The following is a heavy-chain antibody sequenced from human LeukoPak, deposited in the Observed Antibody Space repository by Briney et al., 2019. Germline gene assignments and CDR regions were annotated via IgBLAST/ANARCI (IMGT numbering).Heavy chain of an antibody. CDR1: GFTFSSYW. CDR3: ARDRDYYDSSGYYFYDSVGYYYMDV. CDR2: IKQDGSEK. Sequence: GGSLRLSCAASGFTFSSYWMSWVRQAPGKGLEWVANIKQDGSEKYYVDSVKGRFTISRDNAKNSLYLQMNSLRAEDTAVYYCARDRDYYDSSGYYFYDSVGYYYMDVWGKGTTVTVSS. D-gene: IGHD3-22*01. V-gene: IGHV3-7*01. J-gene: IGHJ6*03.